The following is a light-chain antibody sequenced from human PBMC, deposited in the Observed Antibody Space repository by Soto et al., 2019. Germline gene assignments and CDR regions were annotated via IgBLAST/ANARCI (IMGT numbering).Light chain of an antibody. J-gene: IGKJ5*01. CDR2: GAS. CDR3: QQYDKSPIT. CDR1: QSIISSF. V-gene: IGKV3-20*01. Sequence: EILLTQSQGILPLSTGERASLSCGASQSIISSFLAWYQQKPGQAPRLLIYGASSRATGIPDRFSGTGSETDFTLTISRLEPEDFAVYCCQQYDKSPITFGQGTRLAV.